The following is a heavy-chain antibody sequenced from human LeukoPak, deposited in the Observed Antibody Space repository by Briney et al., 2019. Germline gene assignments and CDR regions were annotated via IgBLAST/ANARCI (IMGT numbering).Heavy chain of an antibody. D-gene: IGHD2-21*02. CDR1: GYSFTSYW. CDR2: IYPGDSDN. V-gene: IGHV5-51*01. J-gene: IGHJ4*02. CDR3: ARQDRGGDCYSL. Sequence: GEALKISCKGSGYSFTSYWIGGVRQPPGKGLEWMGIIYPGDSDNRYSPSFQGHVTMSADKSISTAYLQWSSLKASDTAMYYCARQDRGGDCYSLWGQGTLVTVSS.